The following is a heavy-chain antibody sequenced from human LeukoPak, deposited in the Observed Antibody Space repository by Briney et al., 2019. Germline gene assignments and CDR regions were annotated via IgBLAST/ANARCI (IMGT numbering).Heavy chain of an antibody. Sequence: SETLSLTCTVSGXSISSSSYCWGWIRQPPGKGLEWIGSICYSGSTFYNPSLKSRVTLSVDTSKNQFSLELSSVTAADTALYYCARTENYIPEDCFDPWGQGTLVTVSS. CDR3: ARTENYIPEDCFDP. V-gene: IGHV4-39*01. CDR1: GXSISSSSYC. CDR2: ICYSGST. J-gene: IGHJ5*02. D-gene: IGHD5-24*01.